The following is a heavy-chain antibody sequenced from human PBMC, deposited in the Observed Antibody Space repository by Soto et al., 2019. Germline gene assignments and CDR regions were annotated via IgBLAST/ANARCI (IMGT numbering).Heavy chain of an antibody. Sequence: GGSLRLSCAASGFTFSNYGMHWVRQAPGKGLEWVAIISYDGTNKYYADSVKGRFTISRDNSKNTLNLQMHSLRAEDTAVYYCAKMSGDYTSYYYYYMDVWGKGTTVTVSS. J-gene: IGHJ6*03. V-gene: IGHV3-30*18. D-gene: IGHD4-17*01. CDR1: GFTFSNYG. CDR3: AKMSGDYTSYYYYYMDV. CDR2: ISYDGTNK.